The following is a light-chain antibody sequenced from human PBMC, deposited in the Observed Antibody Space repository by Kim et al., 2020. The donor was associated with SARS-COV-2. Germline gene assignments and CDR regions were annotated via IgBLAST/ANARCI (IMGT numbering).Light chain of an antibody. V-gene: IGLV2-14*03. CDR2: DVS. CDR3: SSYTSSSTLYV. J-gene: IGLJ1*01. CDR1: SSDVGGYNY. Sequence: HSITISCTGTSSDVGGYNYVSWYHQHPGKAPKLMIYDVSNRPSGVSNRFSGSKSGNTASLTISGLQAEDEADYYCSSYTSSSTLYVFGTGTKVTVL.